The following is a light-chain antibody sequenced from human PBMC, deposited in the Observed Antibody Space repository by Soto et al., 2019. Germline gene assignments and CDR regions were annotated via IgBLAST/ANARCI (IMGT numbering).Light chain of an antibody. CDR2: GNS. Sequence: QSVLTQPPSVSGAPGQRVTISCTGSSSNIGAGYDVHWYQQLPGTAPKLLIYGNSNRPSGVPDRFSGSKSGTSASLAITGLRAEDEADYYCQSYDSSLSGWLFGGGTKLNVL. CDR3: QSYDSSLSGWL. CDR1: SSNIGAGYD. J-gene: IGLJ3*02. V-gene: IGLV1-40*01.